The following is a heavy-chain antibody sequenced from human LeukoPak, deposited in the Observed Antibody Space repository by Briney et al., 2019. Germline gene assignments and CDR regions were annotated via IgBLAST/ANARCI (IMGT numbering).Heavy chain of an antibody. CDR1: GYTLTELS. D-gene: IGHD1-1*01. Sequence: ASVKVSCKVSGYTLTELSIHWVRQAPGKGLEWMGGVNPEDGETIYAQKFQGRVTMTEDTPIDTTYVEVSSLRSEDTAVYFCAIAQNWKAGWFDPWGQGTLVTVSS. J-gene: IGHJ5*02. CDR2: VNPEDGET. CDR3: AIAQNWKAGWFDP. V-gene: IGHV1-24*01.